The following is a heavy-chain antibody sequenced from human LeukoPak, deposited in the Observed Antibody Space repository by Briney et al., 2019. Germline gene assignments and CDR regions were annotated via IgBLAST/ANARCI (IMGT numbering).Heavy chain of an antibody. CDR2: ISGSGGNT. CDR1: GFTFSTYA. CDR3: AKSRAYCGGDCYSWNLDY. D-gene: IGHD2-21*02. J-gene: IGHJ4*02. Sequence: GGSLRLSCAASGFTFSTYAMSWVRQAPGKGLEWVSGISGSGGNTYYAHSVKGRFTISRDNSKNTLYLQMNSLRAEDTAVYYCAKSRAYCGGDCYSWNLDYWGQGTLVTVSS. V-gene: IGHV3-23*01.